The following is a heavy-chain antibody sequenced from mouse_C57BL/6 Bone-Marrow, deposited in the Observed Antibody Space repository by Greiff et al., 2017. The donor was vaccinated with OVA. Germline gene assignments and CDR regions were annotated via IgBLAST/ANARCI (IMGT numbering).Heavy chain of an antibody. CDR2: IYPGSGST. D-gene: IGHD4-1*01. V-gene: IGHV1-55*01. J-gene: IGHJ2*01. CDR1: GYTFTSYW. CDR3: ARWRANWDGYYFDY. Sequence: QVQLQQPGAELAKPGASVKMSCKASGYTFTSYWITWVKQRPGQGLEWIGDIYPGSGSTNYNEKFKSKATLTVDTSSSTAYMQLSSLTSEDSAVYYCARWRANWDGYYFDYWGQGTTLTVSS.